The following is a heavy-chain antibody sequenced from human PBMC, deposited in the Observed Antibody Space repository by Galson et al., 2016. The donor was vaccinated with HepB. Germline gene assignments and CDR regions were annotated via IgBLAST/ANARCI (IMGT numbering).Heavy chain of an antibody. CDR3: ARDFFRPTGALDI. V-gene: IGHV3-21*01. CDR1: GFNFNFYV. CDR2: ISSSSSYI. Sequence: SLRLSCAASGFNFNFYVMTWVRQAPGKGLEWVSSISSSSSYINYADSVKGRFNISRDNAKNSLNLQMNSLRAEDTAVYYCARDFFRPTGALDIWGQGTMVTVSS. D-gene: IGHD2/OR15-2a*01. J-gene: IGHJ3*02.